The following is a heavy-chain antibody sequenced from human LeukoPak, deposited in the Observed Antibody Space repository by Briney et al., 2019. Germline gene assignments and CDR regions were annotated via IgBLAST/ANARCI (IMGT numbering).Heavy chain of an antibody. CDR3: SRDGGRFVEYDSSGYYRLDY. CDR2: IYTSGST. V-gene: IGHV4-4*07. Sequence: PSETLSLTCTVSGGSISSYYWSWIRQPAGKGLEWIGRIYTSGSTNYNPSLKSRVTMSVDTSKNQFSLKLISVTAADKAVYYCSRDGGRFVEYDSSGYYRLDYWGQGTLVTVSS. J-gene: IGHJ4*02. CDR1: GGSISSYY. D-gene: IGHD3-22*01.